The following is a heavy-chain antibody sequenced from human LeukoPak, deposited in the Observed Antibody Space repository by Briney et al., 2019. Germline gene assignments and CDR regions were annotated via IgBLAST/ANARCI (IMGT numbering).Heavy chain of an antibody. CDR1: GGSISSSGYY. J-gene: IGHJ4*02. CDR2: IYYSGRT. CDR3: ARHPKNYYTSSGYYDY. V-gene: IGHV4-39*01. D-gene: IGHD3-22*01. Sequence: SETLSLTCTVSGGSISSSGYYWGWIRQPPGKGLEWIGSIYYSGRTYYNPSLKSRVTISMDTSKNQFSLKLSSVTAADTAVYYCARHPKNYYTSSGYYDYWGQGTLVTVSS.